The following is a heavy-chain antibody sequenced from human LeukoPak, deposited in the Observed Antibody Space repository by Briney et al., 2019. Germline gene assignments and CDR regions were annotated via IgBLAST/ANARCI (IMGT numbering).Heavy chain of an antibody. CDR2: IYHSGST. D-gene: IGHD5-24*01. V-gene: IGHV4-38-2*01. J-gene: IGHJ3*02. CDR3: ARPLEENDAFDI. CDR1: GYSISSGYY. Sequence: SETLSLTCAVSGYSISSGYYWGWIRQPPGKGLEWIGSIYHSGSTYYNPSLKSRVTISVDTSKNQFSLKLSSVTAADTAVYYCARPLEENDAFDIWGQGTMVTVSS.